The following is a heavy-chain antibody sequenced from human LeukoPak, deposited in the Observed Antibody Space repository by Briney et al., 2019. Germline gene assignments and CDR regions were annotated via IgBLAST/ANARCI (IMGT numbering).Heavy chain of an antibody. J-gene: IGHJ4*02. D-gene: IGHD2-2*01. CDR3: ARDYCSSTSCLFDY. V-gene: IGHV1-2*06. CDR1: GYTCTVYH. Sequence: ASVTVSCTASGYTCTVYHMHWVRQAPGQGLEWMGRINPSSGDTNNAQKFQGRVTMTRDTSISTAYMDLSRLTSDDTAVYYCARDYCSSTSCLFDYWGQGTLVTVSS. CDR2: INPSSGDT.